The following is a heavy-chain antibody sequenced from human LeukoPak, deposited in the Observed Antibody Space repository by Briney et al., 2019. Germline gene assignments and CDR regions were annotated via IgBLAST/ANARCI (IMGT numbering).Heavy chain of an antibody. CDR1: GFTFSSYW. V-gene: IGHV3-7*01. Sequence: PGGSLRLSCAASGFTFSSYWMTWVRQAPGKGLEWVANIRPDGSGTYYEDSVKGRFTISRDNAKNSLYLQMNSLRAEDTAVYYCATNRVAAAGDDWGQGTVVTVSS. CDR2: IRPDGSGT. D-gene: IGHD6-13*01. J-gene: IGHJ1*01. CDR3: ATNRVAAAGDD.